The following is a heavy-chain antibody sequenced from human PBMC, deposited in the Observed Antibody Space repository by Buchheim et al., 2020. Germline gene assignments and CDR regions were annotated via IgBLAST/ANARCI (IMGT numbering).Heavy chain of an antibody. J-gene: IGHJ3*01. D-gene: IGHD3-10*01. CDR3: ARGNAPMGAFDL. Sequence: SCPFLLQPSPTLHVSGTCSGASISSGGYHCICMRQLPGKGLEWIGYIYYSGSTYFNPSLKSRVTMSVDTSKNQFSLKLSSVTAADTAVYYCARGNAPMGAFDLWGQGT. CDR1: GASISSGGYH. CDR2: IYYSGST. V-gene: IGHV4-31*03.